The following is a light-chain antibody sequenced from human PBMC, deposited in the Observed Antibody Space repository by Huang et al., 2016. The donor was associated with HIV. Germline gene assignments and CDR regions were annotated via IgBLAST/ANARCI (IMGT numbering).Light chain of an antibody. V-gene: IGKV1-33*01. Sequence: DIQMTQSPSSLSASVGDRVTITCQASQDIINYLNWYQQKPGKAPKVLIYDASNWETGVPSRFSGSGTGTHFTFSISSLQTEDTVIYYCQQYHNIRYTFGQGTKLEIK. CDR2: DAS. CDR3: QQYHNIRYT. CDR1: QDIINY. J-gene: IGKJ2*01.